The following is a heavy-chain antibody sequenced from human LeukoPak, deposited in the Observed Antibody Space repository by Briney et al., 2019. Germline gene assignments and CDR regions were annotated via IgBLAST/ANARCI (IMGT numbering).Heavy chain of an antibody. V-gene: IGHV4-4*07. CDR3: ARDRYSNYGNWLVP. Sequence: SETLSLTCSVSGGSISGYYWSWVRQPAGKGLEWIGHIYNSGTINYNPSLKSRVTMSVDTSKNHFSLKLRSVTAADTAVYYCARDRYSNYGNWLVPWGQGTRVTVSS. D-gene: IGHD4-11*01. J-gene: IGHJ5*02. CDR1: GGSISGYY. CDR2: IYNSGTI.